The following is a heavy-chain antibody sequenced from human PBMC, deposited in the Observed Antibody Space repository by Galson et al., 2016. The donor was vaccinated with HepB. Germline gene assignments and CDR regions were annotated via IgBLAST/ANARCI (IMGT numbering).Heavy chain of an antibody. CDR3: ARPPEGDSRYFDL. CDR2: ISITSGYK. V-gene: IGHV3-21*01. D-gene: IGHD3-22*01. Sequence: SLRLSCAASGFTFSTYWMTWVRQAPGKGLEWVSFISITSGYKYYADSLKGRVTISRDNAKNSLYLQMNSLRAEDTAVYYCARPPEGDSRYFDLWGRGTLVTVSS. CDR1: GFTFSTYW. J-gene: IGHJ2*01.